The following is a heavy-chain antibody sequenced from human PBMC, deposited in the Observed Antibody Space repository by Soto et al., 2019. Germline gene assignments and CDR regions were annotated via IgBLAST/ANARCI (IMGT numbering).Heavy chain of an antibody. J-gene: IGHJ4*02. D-gene: IGHD3-22*01. Sequence: EVQLLESGGGLVQPGGSLRLSCAASGITFSNYGMSWVRQAPGKGLEWVSAISGSGGRTYYADSVKGRLTISRDNSKNTVYLQLNSLRAEDTALFYCARGINYYDSSGYYSDYWGQGTLLTVSS. CDR2: ISGSGGRT. V-gene: IGHV3-23*01. CDR3: ARGINYYDSSGYYSDY. CDR1: GITFSNYG.